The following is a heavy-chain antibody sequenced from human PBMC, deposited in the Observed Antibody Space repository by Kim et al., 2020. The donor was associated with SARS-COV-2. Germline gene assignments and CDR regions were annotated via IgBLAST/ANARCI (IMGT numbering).Heavy chain of an antibody. CDR3: AREGLWGDYYAMDV. Sequence: GGSLRRSCAASGFTFSSYGMHWVRQAPGKGLEWVAVIWYDGSNKYYADSVKGRFTISRDNSKNTLYLQMNSLRAEDTAVYYCAREGLWGDYYAMDVWGQGTTVTVSS. V-gene: IGHV3-33*01. D-gene: IGHD2-21*01. CDR1: GFTFSSYG. CDR2: IWYDGSNK. J-gene: IGHJ6*02.